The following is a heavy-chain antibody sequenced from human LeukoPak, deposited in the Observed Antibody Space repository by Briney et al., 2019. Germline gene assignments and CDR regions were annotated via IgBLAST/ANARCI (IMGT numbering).Heavy chain of an antibody. D-gene: IGHD3-10*01. CDR2: IYSGGST. Sequence: GGSLRLSCAASGFTVSSNYMSRVRQAPGKGLEWVSVIYSGGSTYYADSVKGRFTISRDNSKNTLYLQMNSLRAEDTAVYYCVSYPYTMVRGMWGQGTLVTVSS. J-gene: IGHJ4*02. CDR3: VSYPYTMVRGM. V-gene: IGHV3-53*01. CDR1: GFTVSSNY.